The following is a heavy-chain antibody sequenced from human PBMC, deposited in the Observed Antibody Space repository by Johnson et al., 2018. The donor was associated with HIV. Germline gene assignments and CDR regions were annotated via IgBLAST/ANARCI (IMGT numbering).Heavy chain of an antibody. CDR3: ARAQVLPDDAFDL. V-gene: IGHV3-20*04. D-gene: IGHD2-2*01. Sequence: VQLVESGGGVVRPGGSLRLPCVASGFTFDDYGMSWVPQAPGKGLEWGSGFSGSGGSTTYGDTVMRRFTISRDDAKNTLYLQMNSLRAEDTAVYYCARAQVLPDDAFDLWGQGIKVTVSS. CDR1: GFTFDDYG. J-gene: IGHJ3*01. CDR2: FSGSGGST.